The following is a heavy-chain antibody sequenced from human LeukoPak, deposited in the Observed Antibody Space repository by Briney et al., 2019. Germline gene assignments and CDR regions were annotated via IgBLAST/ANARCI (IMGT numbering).Heavy chain of an antibody. CDR3: AKDLEISSSWYSDY. V-gene: IGHV3-23*01. Sequence: GGSLRLSCAASGFTFSSYAMSWVRQAPGKGLEWVSAISGSGGSTSYAASVKGRFTISRDNSKNTLYLQMNSLRAEDTAVYYCAKDLEISSSWYSDYWGQGTLVTVSS. D-gene: IGHD6-13*01. CDR2: ISGSGGST. CDR1: GFTFSSYA. J-gene: IGHJ4*02.